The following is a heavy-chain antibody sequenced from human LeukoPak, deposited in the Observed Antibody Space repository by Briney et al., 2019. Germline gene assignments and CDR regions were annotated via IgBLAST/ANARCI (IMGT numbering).Heavy chain of an antibody. Sequence: GGSLRLSCAASGFTFNNYAMHWVRQAPGKGLEWVAIISYDGSNKYYADSVKGRFTISRDNSKNTLFLQMNSLRAEDTAVYYCARDREYYDILTGYKVSHYFDYWGQGTLVTVSS. CDR2: ISYDGSNK. J-gene: IGHJ4*02. CDR1: GFTFNNYA. V-gene: IGHV3-30*04. D-gene: IGHD3-9*01. CDR3: ARDREYYDILTGYKVSHYFDY.